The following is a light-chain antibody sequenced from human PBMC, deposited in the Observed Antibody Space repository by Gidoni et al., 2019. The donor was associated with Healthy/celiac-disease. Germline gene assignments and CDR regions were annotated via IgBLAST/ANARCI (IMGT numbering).Light chain of an antibody. V-gene: IGKV1-39*01. CDR2: SES. CDR3: QQSYSTPRT. Sequence: IQMTHSPSSLSASVGDRVTITCRASQSIISCLYGYQQKTGKDPKLLIYSESSLQSGVPSRFSGSGCWTDFTLTISSLQPEDFVTYYCQQSYSTPRTFGQGTKVEIK. CDR1: QSIISC. J-gene: IGKJ1*01.